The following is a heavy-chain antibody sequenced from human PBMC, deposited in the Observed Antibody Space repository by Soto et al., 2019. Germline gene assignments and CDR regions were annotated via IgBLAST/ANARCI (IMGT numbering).Heavy chain of an antibody. CDR1: GFTFSSYG. V-gene: IGHV3-30*18. CDR2: ISYDGSNK. J-gene: IGHJ3*02. Sequence: PGGSLRLSCAASGFTFSSYGMHWVRQAPGKGLEWVAVISYDGSNKYYADSVKGRFTISRDNSKNTLYLQMNSLRAEDTAVYYCAKGGRTYYDFWSGYLSDAFDIWGQGTMVTVSS. D-gene: IGHD3-3*01. CDR3: AKGGRTYYDFWSGYLSDAFDI.